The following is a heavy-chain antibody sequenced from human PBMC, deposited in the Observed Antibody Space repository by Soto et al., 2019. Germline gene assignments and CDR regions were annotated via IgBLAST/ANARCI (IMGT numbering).Heavy chain of an antibody. CDR2: IDPSDSYT. CDR3: ARQKHSSGYYSRPWRYFDY. V-gene: IGHV5-10-1*01. D-gene: IGHD3-22*01. CDR1: GYSFTSYW. Sequence: GESLKISCKGSGYSFTSYWISWVRQMPGKGLEWMGRIDPSDSYTNYSPSFQGHVTISADKSISTAYLQWSSLKASDTAMYYCARQKHSSGYYSRPWRYFDYWGQGTLVTVSS. J-gene: IGHJ4*02.